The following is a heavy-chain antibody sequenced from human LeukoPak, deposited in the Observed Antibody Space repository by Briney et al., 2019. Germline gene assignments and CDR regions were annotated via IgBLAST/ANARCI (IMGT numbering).Heavy chain of an antibody. CDR1: GYTFTAYY. D-gene: IGHD7-27*01. Sequence: ASVKVSCKASGYTFTAYYIHWVRQAPGQGLEWMGWISPNSGGTDYVQKFQGRVTMTRDTSISTTYVELSSLTSDDTAVYYCAIQPWGSGNNWYFDLWGRGTLVTVSS. V-gene: IGHV1-2*02. J-gene: IGHJ2*01. CDR3: AIQPWGSGNNWYFDL. CDR2: ISPNSGGT.